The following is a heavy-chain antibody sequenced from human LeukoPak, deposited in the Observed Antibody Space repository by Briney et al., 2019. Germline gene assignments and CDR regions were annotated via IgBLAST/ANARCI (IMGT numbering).Heavy chain of an antibody. V-gene: IGHV3-30*18. Sequence: GRSLGLSCAASGFTFSSYGMHWVRQAPGKGLEWVAVISHDGNNQYYADSVKGRFTISRDNSKNTVYLQMNSLRAEDTAVYYCAQENYYDSSAYLDHWGQGTQVTVSS. J-gene: IGHJ4*02. CDR1: GFTFSSYG. D-gene: IGHD3-22*01. CDR3: AQENYYDSSAYLDH. CDR2: ISHDGNNQ.